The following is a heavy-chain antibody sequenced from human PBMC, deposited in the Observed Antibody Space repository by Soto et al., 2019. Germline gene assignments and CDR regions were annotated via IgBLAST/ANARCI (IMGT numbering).Heavy chain of an antibody. CDR1: GGSISSSSYS. V-gene: IGHV4-39*07. J-gene: IGHJ4*02. CDR2: INHSGST. Sequence: SETLSLTCTVSGGSISSSSYSWTWIRRPPGTGLEWIGEINHSGSTNYNPSLKSRVTISVDTSKNQFSLKLTSVTAADTAVYYCARDKITGLFDYWGQGALVTVSS. D-gene: IGHD2-8*02. CDR3: ARDKITGLFDY.